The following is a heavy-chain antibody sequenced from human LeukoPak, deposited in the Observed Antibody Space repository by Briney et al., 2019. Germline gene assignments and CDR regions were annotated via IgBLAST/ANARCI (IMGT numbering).Heavy chain of an antibody. V-gene: IGHV1-2*02. Sequence: GASVKVSCKASGYTFTGYYMHWVRQAPGQGLEWMGWINPNSGGTNYAQKFQGRVTMTRDTSISTAYMELSRLRSDDTAVYYCARLSPGGIAVAATGYWGQGTLVTVPS. CDR1: GYTFTGYY. D-gene: IGHD6-19*01. J-gene: IGHJ4*02. CDR2: INPNSGGT. CDR3: ARLSPGGIAVAATGY.